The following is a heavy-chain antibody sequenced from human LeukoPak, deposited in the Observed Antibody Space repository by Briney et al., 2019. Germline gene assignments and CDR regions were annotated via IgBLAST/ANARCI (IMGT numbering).Heavy chain of an antibody. J-gene: IGHJ4*02. D-gene: IGHD3-22*01. V-gene: IGHV3-30-3*01. CDR1: GFTFSSYA. CDR3: ARAPPRHYYDNTEYYFDY. Sequence: GGSLRLSCAASGFTFSSYAMHWVRQAPGKGLEWVAVVSYDGSNKYYADSVKGRFTISRDNSKNTLYLQMNSLRAEDTAVYYCARAPPRHYYDNTEYYFDYWGQGTLVTVSS. CDR2: VSYDGSNK.